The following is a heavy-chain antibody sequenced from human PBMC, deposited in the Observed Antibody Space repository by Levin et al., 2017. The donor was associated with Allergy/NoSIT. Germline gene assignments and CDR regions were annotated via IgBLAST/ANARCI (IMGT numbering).Heavy chain of an antibody. D-gene: IGHD5-12*01. CDR2: ISSNGGST. CDR3: ASFRYSGYDVVDY. J-gene: IGHJ4*02. V-gene: IGHV3-64*01. CDR1: GFTFSSYA. Sequence: GGSLRLSCAASGFTFSSYAMHWVRQAPGKGLEYVSAISSNGGSTYYANSVKGRFTISRDNSKNTLYLQMGSLRAEDMAVYYCASFRYSGYDVVDYWGQGTLVTVSS.